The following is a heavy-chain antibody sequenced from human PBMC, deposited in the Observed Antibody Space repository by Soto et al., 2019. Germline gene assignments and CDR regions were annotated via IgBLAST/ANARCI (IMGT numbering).Heavy chain of an antibody. CDR3: ARAGGLGAVAADY. J-gene: IGHJ4*02. CDR1: GGSLSSGGYS. CDR2: IYHSGST. V-gene: IGHV4-30-2*01. D-gene: IGHD6-19*01. Sequence: QLQLQESGSGLVKPSQTLSLTCAVSGGSLSSGGYSWSWIRQPPGKGLEWIGYIYHSGSTYYNPSLKSRGTISVDRSKNQFSLKLSSVTAADTAVYYCARAGGLGAVAADYWGQGTLVTVSS.